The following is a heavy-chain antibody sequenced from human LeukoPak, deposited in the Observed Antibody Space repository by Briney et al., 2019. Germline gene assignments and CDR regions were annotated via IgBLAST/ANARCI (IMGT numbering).Heavy chain of an antibody. D-gene: IGHD3-22*01. V-gene: IGHV3-33*01. CDR3: ARDHGDYYDSSGYSAIDY. CDR1: GFTFSSYG. Sequence: GGSLRLSCAASGFTFSSYGMHWVRQAPGKGLEWVAVIWYDGSNKYYADSVKGRFTISRDNSKNTLYLQMNSPRAEDTAVYYCARDHGDYYDSSGYSAIDYWGQGTLVTVSS. CDR2: IWYDGSNK. J-gene: IGHJ4*02.